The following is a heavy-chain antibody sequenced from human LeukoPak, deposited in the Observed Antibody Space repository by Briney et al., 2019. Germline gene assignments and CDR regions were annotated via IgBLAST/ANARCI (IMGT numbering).Heavy chain of an antibody. CDR3: ARFGQELAGRDY. J-gene: IGHJ4*02. CDR2: IIPILGIA. V-gene: IGHV1-69*04. Sequence: GASVKLCCNASGSTVIISGISWVGQAPGQGLEWMGRIIPILGIANYAQKFQGRVTITADKSTSTAYMELSSLRSEGSALYYCARFGQELAGRDYWGQGTLVTVSS. D-gene: IGHD6-13*01. CDR1: GSTVIISG.